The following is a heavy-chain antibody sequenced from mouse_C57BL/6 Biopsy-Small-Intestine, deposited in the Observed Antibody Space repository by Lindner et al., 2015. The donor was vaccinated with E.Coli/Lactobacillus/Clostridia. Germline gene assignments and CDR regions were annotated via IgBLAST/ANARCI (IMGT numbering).Heavy chain of an antibody. D-gene: IGHD2-4*01. V-gene: IGHV14-1*01. CDR3: TTRLGFAN. J-gene: IGHJ3*01. Sequence: VQLQESGAERVRPGASVKLSCTAADFNIKDNHMEWVKQRPEQGLEWIGRIGPEDGHTEYAPRFQGKATMTADTSSNTAYLHLRSLTSEDSAVYYCTTRLGFANWGQGTLVTVSA. CDR2: IGPEDGHT. CDR1: DFNIKDNH.